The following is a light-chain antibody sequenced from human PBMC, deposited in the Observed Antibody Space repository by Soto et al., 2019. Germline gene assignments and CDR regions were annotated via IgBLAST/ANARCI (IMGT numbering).Light chain of an antibody. CDR2: RAS. CDR3: QQYVNSPLT. V-gene: IGKV3-20*01. Sequence: XVLXXXXGTXXXSPXEXATLSXXASQRVSSGYLAWYQQKPGQAPRLLIYRASSRATGIPDRFSGSGSGTDFTVTISSLEPEDFAVYYCQQYVNSPLTFGQGTKVDI. J-gene: IGKJ4*01. CDR1: QRVSSGY.